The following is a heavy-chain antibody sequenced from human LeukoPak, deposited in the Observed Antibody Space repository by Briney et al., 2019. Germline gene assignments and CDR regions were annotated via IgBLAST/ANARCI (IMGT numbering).Heavy chain of an antibody. CDR2: IYYSGST. CDR1: GYSISSSNW. CDR3: ARTYYYDSSGYYFPGAFDI. D-gene: IGHD3-22*01. Sequence: PSETLSLTCAVSGYSISSSNWWGWIRQPPGKGLEWIGYIYYSGSTYYNPSLKSLVTMSVDTSKTQFSLKLSSVTAVDTAVYYCARTYYYDSSGYYFPGAFDIWGQGTMVTVSS. V-gene: IGHV4-28*01. J-gene: IGHJ3*02.